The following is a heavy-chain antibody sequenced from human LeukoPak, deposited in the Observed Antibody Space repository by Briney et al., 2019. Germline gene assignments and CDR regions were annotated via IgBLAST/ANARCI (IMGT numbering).Heavy chain of an antibody. CDR1: GFTFSSFG. Sequence: PGGSLRLSCVASGFTFSSFGMHWVRLDPGKGLEWVAFMSMDEDGCKTYFADSVKGRFTISRDNSKKTVDLQMNSLRAEDTAVYYCARASPVRLRYFDWLLYDAFDIWGQGTMVTVSS. D-gene: IGHD3-9*01. CDR3: ARASPVRLRYFDWLLYDAFDI. CDR2: MSMDEDGCKT. V-gene: IGHV3-30*12. J-gene: IGHJ3*02.